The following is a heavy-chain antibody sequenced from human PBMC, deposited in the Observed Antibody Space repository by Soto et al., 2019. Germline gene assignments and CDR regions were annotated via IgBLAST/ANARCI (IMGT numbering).Heavy chain of an antibody. CDR1: GGTFNSYA. CDR3: ARDYASGMGELSSDFDP. V-gene: IGHV1-69*12. CDR2: IIPLFGQT. D-gene: IGHD3-16*02. J-gene: IGHJ5*02. Sequence: QVQVVQSGAEVKKPGSSVKVSCKTCGGTFNSYAISWVRQAAGQGLEWMGGIIPLFGQTHYAHKFQGRVVMTADESTRKAYMELSSLRSEDTAVYDCARDYASGMGELSSDFDPWGQGTLVTVSS.